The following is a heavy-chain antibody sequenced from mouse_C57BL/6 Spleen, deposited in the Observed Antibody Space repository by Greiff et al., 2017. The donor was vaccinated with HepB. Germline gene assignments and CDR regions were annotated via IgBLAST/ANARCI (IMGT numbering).Heavy chain of an antibody. CDR2: IRLKSDNYAT. CDR1: GFTFSNYW. Sequence: EVKLMESGGGLVQPGGSMKLSCVASGFTFSNYWMNWVRQSPEKGLEWVAQIRLKSDNYATHYAESVKGRFTISRDDSKSSVYLQMNNLRAEDTGIYYCLYYDYSDGDYWGQGTTLTVSS. D-gene: IGHD2-4*01. CDR3: LYYDYSDGDY. J-gene: IGHJ2*01. V-gene: IGHV6-3*01.